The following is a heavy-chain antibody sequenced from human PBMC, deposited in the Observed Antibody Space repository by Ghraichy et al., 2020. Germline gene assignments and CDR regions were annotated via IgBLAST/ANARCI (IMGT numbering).Heavy chain of an antibody. CDR1: GGSISSYY. V-gene: IGHV4-59*01. Sequence: SQTLSLTCTVSGGSISSYYWSWIRRPPGKGLEWIGYISTSGVTNYNPSLRSRVTISVDTSKNQFSLKLRSVTAADTAVYYCASLGGTYDYWGQGTLVTVSA. CDR3: ASLGGTYDY. D-gene: IGHD3-16*01. J-gene: IGHJ4*02. CDR2: ISTSGVT.